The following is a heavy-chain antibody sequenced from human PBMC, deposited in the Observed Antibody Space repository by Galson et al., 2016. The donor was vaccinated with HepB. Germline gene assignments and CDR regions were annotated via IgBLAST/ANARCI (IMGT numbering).Heavy chain of an antibody. V-gene: IGHV3-53*01. CDR1: GITVSDTY. CDR2: IYRDGRT. J-gene: IGHJ4*02. Sequence: SLRLSCAVSGITVSDTYMSWVRQAPGKGLEWVSVIYRDGRTYHGDSVKGRFSISRDISKNTLYLQMNSLRADDTAVYYSARVGGYDGYYFDFWGQGALVTVSS. D-gene: IGHD5-12*01. CDR3: ARVGGYDGYYFDF.